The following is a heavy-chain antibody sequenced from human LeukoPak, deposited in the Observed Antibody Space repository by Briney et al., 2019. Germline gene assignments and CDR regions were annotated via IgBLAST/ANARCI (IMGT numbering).Heavy chain of an antibody. J-gene: IGHJ4*02. D-gene: IGHD5-18*01. CDR2: KYYSGST. CDR3: ARGRSYGFDFDS. Sequence: SETLSLTCDVSGVSINTCFYYWTWLRQPPGKGLEWIGYKYYSGSTRYNSSLRSRLTISLDSSKNQFSLRLTSVTAADTAVYYCARGRSYGFDFDSWGPGTLVIVSS. CDR1: GVSINTCFYY. V-gene: IGHV4-61*01.